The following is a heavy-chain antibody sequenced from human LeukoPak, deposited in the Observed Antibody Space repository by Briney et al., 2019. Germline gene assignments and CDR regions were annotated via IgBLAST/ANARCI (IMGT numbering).Heavy chain of an antibody. D-gene: IGHD1-1*01. Sequence: VASVKVSCKASGYTFTAYYMHWVRQAPGQGLQWMGWISPNSGGTNYAQKFQGRVTLTRDTSIGTAYMELSRLTSDDTAVYYCARGNWNDHYFDYWGQGTLVTVSS. CDR1: GYTFTAYY. V-gene: IGHV1-2*02. CDR2: ISPNSGGT. CDR3: ARGNWNDHYFDY. J-gene: IGHJ4*02.